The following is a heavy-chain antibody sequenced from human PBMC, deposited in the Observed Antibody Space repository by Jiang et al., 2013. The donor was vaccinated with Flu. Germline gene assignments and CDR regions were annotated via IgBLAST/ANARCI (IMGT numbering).Heavy chain of an antibody. J-gene: IGHJ4*02. CDR3: ARDLRKGEGKEDLDY. D-gene: IGHD3-16*01. V-gene: IGHV1-46*01. CDR2: IDPNDSLA. CDR1: GYTFTDFY. Sequence: VSCKTSGYTFTDFYIXWVRQAPGQGLEWMGLIDPNDSLAKFAQKFQGRVTLTRDTSTSTFNMHLDSLRSDDTAVYYCARDLRKGEGKEDLDYWGQGTLVTVSS.